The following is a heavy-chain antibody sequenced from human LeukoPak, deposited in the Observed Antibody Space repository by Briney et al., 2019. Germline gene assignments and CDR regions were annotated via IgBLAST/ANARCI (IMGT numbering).Heavy chain of an antibody. J-gene: IGHJ1*01. CDR2: ISSSGSTI. CDR3: ARGKQYFQH. CDR1: GFTFSSYE. V-gene: IGHV3-48*03. Sequence: SGGSLRLSCAASGFTFSSYEMNWVRQAPGKGLEWVSYISSSGSTINYADSVKGRFTISRDNAKNSLYLQMNSLRAEDTAVYYCARGKQYFQHWGQGTLVTVSS.